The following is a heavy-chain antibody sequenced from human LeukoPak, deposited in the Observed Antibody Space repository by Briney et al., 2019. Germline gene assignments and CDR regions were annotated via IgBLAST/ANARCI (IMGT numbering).Heavy chain of an antibody. Sequence: GGSLRLSCAASGFTISSNYMNWVRQAPGKGLEWVSLIYSGGDTYYADSVKGRFTISRDNSKNTLYLQMNSLRAEDTALYYCARDDGLFDYWGQGTLVTVSS. CDR3: ARDDGLFDY. CDR1: GFTISSNY. J-gene: IGHJ4*02. CDR2: IYSGGDT. V-gene: IGHV3-53*01.